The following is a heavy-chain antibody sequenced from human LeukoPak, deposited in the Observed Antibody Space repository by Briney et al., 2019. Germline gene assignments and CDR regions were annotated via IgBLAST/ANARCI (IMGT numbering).Heavy chain of an antibody. D-gene: IGHD6-13*01. Sequence: SETLSLTCSVSGYSISSGYYWGWIRQPPGKGLEWIGSIYHSGSTYYNPSLKSRVTISVDTSKNQFSLKLSSVTAADTAVYYCARETGYSSSWYGGANDYWGQGTLVTVSS. CDR1: GYSISSGYY. CDR3: ARETGYSSSWYGGANDY. J-gene: IGHJ4*02. CDR2: IYHSGST. V-gene: IGHV4-38-2*02.